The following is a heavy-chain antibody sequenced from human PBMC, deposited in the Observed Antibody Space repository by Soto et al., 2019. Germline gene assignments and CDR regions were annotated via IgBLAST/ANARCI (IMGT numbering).Heavy chain of an antibody. CDR2: ITGDETNT. Sequence: EVQLVESGGGLVQFGGSLRLSCAASGFTFSRYWMHWVRQVPGQGLVWVSRITGDETNTDYADSVKGRFTISRDNVKNTLYRQMNILRAEDTAVYYCARGVSGRYGFAYLCQGSPVTVSS. CDR3: ARGVSGRYGFAY. V-gene: IGHV3-74*01. CDR1: GFTFSRYW. D-gene: IGHD5-18*01. J-gene: IGHJ4*02.